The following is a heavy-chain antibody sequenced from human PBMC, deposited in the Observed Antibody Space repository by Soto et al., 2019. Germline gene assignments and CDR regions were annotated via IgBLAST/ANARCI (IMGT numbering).Heavy chain of an antibody. Sequence: GGSLRLSCAASGFTLRGFAMHWVRQAPGKGLEYLSGISSDGGSTYYANSVKGRFTISRDNSKNTLYLQMGSLRAEDMAVYYCAREGRLTTGDYYYYYMDVWGKGTTVPVSS. CDR3: AREGRLTTGDYYYYYMDV. CDR1: GFTLRGFA. CDR2: ISSDGGST. D-gene: IGHD4-4*01. J-gene: IGHJ6*03. V-gene: IGHV3-64*01.